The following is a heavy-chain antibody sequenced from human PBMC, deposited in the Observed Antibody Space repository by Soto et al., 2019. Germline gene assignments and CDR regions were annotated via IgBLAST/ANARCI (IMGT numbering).Heavy chain of an antibody. J-gene: IGHJ4*02. CDR3: AKGQQWLVRNTEFDY. CDR1: GFTFSSYA. V-gene: IGHV3-23*01. D-gene: IGHD6-19*01. Sequence: EVQLLESGGGLVQPGGSLRLSCAASGFTFSSYAMSWVRQAPGKGLEWVSAISGSGGSTYYADSVKGRFTISRDNSKNTLYLQMNSLRAEDSAVYYCAKGQQWLVRNTEFDYWGQGTLVTVSS. CDR2: ISGSGGST.